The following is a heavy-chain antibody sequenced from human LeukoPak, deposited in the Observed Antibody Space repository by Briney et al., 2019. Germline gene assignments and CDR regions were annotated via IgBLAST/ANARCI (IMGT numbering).Heavy chain of an antibody. CDR1: GFTFSSYW. J-gene: IGHJ5*02. CDR3: ARGREGGYDFWSGYGANWFDP. CDR2: IKQDGSEK. D-gene: IGHD3-3*01. Sequence: GGSLRLSCAASGFTFSSYWMSWVRQAPGKGLEWVANIKQDGSEKYYVDSVKGRFTISRDNAKNSLYLQMNSLRAEDTAVYYCARGREGGYDFWSGYGANWFDPWGQGTLVTVSS. V-gene: IGHV3-7*01.